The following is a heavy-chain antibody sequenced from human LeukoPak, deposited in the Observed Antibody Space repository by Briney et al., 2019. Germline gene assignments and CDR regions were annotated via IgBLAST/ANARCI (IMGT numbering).Heavy chain of an antibody. V-gene: IGHV4-4*07. Sequence: SETLSLTCTVSGGSISSYYWSWIRQPAGKGLEWIGRIYTSGSTNYNPSLKSRVTMSVDTSKNQFSLKLSSVTAADTAVYYCASSFRTKDLLGYCSGGSCSKMVDYWGQGTLVTVSS. CDR2: IYTSGST. CDR1: GGSISSYY. CDR3: ASSFRTKDLLGYCSGGSCSKMVDY. J-gene: IGHJ4*02. D-gene: IGHD2-15*01.